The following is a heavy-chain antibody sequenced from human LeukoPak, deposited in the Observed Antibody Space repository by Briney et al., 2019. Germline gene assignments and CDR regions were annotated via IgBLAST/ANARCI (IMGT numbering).Heavy chain of an antibody. J-gene: IGHJ5*02. CDR1: GYSFTSYW. CDR2: IYPGDSDT. CDR3: ARLRLAGLGELSLAFDP. D-gene: IGHD3-16*02. Sequence: GESLKISWKGSGYSFTSYWIGWVRQMPGKGLEWMGIIYPGDSDTRYSPSFQGQVTISADKSISTAYLQWSSLKASDTAMYYCARLRLAGLGELSLAFDPWGQGTLVTVSS. V-gene: IGHV5-51*01.